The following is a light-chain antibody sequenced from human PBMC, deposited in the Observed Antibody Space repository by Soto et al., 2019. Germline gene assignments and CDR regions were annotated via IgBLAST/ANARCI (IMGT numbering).Light chain of an antibody. J-gene: IGKJ5*01. CDR1: QSVSSL. CDR3: QQYNEWPIT. Sequence: GRAQSPDTRRLSPGESATISCRASQSVSSLLAWYQQKPGQAPRLLIYRASTRATGISGRFSGSGSGTEFTLTITSLQSEDFAVYYCQQYNEWPITFGQGTRLEI. V-gene: IGKV3-15*01. CDR2: RAS.